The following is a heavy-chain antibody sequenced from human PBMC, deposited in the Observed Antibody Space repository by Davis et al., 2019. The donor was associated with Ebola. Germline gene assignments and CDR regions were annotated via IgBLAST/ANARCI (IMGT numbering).Heavy chain of an antibody. V-gene: IGHV3-21*01. CDR2: ISSSSSYI. CDR1: GFTFSNYA. Sequence: PGGSLRLSCAASGFTFSNYAMNWVRQAPGKGLEWVSSISSSSSYIYYADSVKGRFTISRDNAKNSLYLQMNSLRAEDTAVYYCAREQGDYGDYGWDVGAFDIWGQGTMVTVSS. J-gene: IGHJ3*02. D-gene: IGHD4-17*01. CDR3: AREQGDYGDYGWDVGAFDI.